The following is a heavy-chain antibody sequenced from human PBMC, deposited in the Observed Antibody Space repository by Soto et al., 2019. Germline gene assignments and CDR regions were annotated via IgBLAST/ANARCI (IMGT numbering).Heavy chain of an antibody. J-gene: IGHJ4*02. D-gene: IGHD6-6*01. CDR3: ARVYSSSSEDY. V-gene: IGHV4-59*01. CDR1: GGSISSYY. CDR2: IYYSGST. Sequence: PSETLSLTCTVSGGSISSYYWSSIRQTPGKGLEWIGYIYYSGSTNYNPSLKSRVTISVDTSKNQFSLKLSSVTAAETAVYSCARVYSSSSEDYWGPGTRVTVS.